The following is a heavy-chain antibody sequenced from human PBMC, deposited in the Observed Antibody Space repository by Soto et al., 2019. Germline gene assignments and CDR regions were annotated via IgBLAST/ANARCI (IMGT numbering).Heavy chain of an antibody. CDR2: IDAGNGNT. Sequence: ASVKVSCKASGYTFTSYAMHWVRQAPGQRLEWMGWIDAGNGNTKYSQKFQGRVTITRDTSASTAYMELSSLRSEDTAVYYCARSYYNFRSGRYYYGMHVWGQGTTVTVSS. V-gene: IGHV1-3*01. CDR1: GYTFTSYA. J-gene: IGHJ6*02. D-gene: IGHD3-3*01. CDR3: ARSYYNFRSGRYYYGMHV.